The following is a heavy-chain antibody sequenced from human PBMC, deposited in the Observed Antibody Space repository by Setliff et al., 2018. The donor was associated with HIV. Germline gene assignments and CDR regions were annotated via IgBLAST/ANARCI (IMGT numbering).Heavy chain of an antibody. J-gene: IGHJ6*03. CDR1: GYAFNNYG. CDR3: ARARYSSSRTGNYYMDV. CDR2: ISAYNGYI. V-gene: IGHV1-18*01. D-gene: IGHD6-13*01. Sequence: ASVKVSCKTSGYAFNNYGVTWVRQAPGQGLEWMAWISAYNGYIYYAQNLQGRVTMTTDTSTSTAYMDLRSLRSDDTAVYFCARARYSSSRTGNYYMDVWAKGTTVTVSS.